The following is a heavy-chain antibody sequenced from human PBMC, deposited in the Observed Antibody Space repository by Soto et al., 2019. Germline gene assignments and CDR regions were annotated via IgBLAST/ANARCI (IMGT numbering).Heavy chain of an antibody. D-gene: IGHD4-17*01. CDR1: GYTLTELS. CDR3: ATVTTFSTVTTGWFDP. V-gene: IGHV1-24*01. CDR2: FDPEDGET. Sequence: ASVKVSCKVSGYTLTELSMHWVRQAPGKGLEWMGGFDPEDGETIYAQKFQGRVTMTEDTSTDTAYMELSSLRSEDTAVYYCATVTTFSTVTTGWFDPWGQGTLVTVSS. J-gene: IGHJ5*02.